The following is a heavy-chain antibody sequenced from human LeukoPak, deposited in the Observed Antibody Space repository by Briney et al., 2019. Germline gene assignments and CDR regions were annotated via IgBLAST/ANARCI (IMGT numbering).Heavy chain of an antibody. CDR3: ASLGFGRDYGDYPDAFDI. CDR2: IYPGDSDT. V-gene: IGHV5-51*01. J-gene: IGHJ3*02. CDR1: GYSFTSYW. Sequence: GESLKISCKGSGYSFTSYWIGWVRQMPGKGLEWMGIIYPGDSDTRYSPSFQGQVTISADKSISTAYLQWSSLKASDTAMYYCASLGFGRDYGDYPDAFDIWGQGTMVTVSS. D-gene: IGHD4-17*01.